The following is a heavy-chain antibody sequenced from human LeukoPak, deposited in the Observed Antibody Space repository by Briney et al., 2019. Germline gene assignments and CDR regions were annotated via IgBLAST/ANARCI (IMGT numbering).Heavy chain of an antibody. D-gene: IGHD6-19*01. J-gene: IGHJ3*01. V-gene: IGHV1-24*01. CDR2: FDAENGDI. CDR3: ATEDPSGLDVLLN. CDR1: GYTFTGYY. Sequence: ASVKVSCKASGYTFTGYYIHWVRQAPGKGLEWMGGFDAENGDIIYAQKLQGRVTMTEDISTDTAYMELSDLRSDDTAVYYCATEDPSGLDVLLNWGQGTMVTVSS.